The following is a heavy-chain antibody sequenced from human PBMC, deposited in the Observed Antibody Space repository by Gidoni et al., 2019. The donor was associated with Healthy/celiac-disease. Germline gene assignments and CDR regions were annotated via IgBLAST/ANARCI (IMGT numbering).Heavy chain of an antibody. CDR2: IKSKTDGGTT. CDR1: GFTFSNAW. D-gene: IGHD5-18*01. CDR3: TTLDTAMAYYFDY. Sequence: EVQLVESGGGLVKPGGSLRLSCAASGFTFSNAWMSWVRPAPGKGLEWVGRIKSKTDGGTTDYAAPVKGRFTISRDDSKNTLYLQMNSLKTEDTAVYYCTTLDTAMAYYFDYWGQGTLVTVSS. V-gene: IGHV3-15*01. J-gene: IGHJ4*02.